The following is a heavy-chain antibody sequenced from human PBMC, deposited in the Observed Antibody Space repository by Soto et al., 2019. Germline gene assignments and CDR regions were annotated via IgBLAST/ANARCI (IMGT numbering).Heavy chain of an antibody. CDR1: GGSISSGGYY. J-gene: IGHJ3*02. CDR2: IYYSGST. D-gene: IGHD2-15*01. V-gene: IGHV4-31*03. CDR3: ARPNLAYCSGGSCYAFDI. Sequence: SETLSLTCTVSGGSISSGGYYWSWIRQHPGKGLEWIGYIYYSGSTYYNPSLKSRVSISVDTSKNQFSLKLSSVTAADTAVYYCARPNLAYCSGGSCYAFDIWGQGTMVTVSS.